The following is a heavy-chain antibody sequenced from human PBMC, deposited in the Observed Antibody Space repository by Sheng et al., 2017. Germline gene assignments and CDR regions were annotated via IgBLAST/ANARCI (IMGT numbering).Heavy chain of an antibody. J-gene: IGHJ4*02. V-gene: IGHV3-23*04. CDR1: GFTFSSYA. CDR2: ISGSGGST. Sequence: EVQLVESGGGLEQPGGSVRLSCVASGFTFSSYAMSWVRQAPGKGLEWVSIISGSGGSTYYADSVKGRFTISRDNSKNTLYLQMNSLRAEDTALYYCANQMAGKVGATGNWGQGTLVTVSS. D-gene: IGHD1-26*01. CDR3: ANQMAGKVGATGN.